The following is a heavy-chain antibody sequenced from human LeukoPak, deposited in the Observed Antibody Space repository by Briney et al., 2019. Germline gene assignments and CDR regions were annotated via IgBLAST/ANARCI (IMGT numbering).Heavy chain of an antibody. J-gene: IGHJ5*02. CDR2: IYTSGST. CDR1: GGSLSSYY. V-gene: IGHV4-4*07. D-gene: IGHD3-9*01. CDR3: ARDYDVLTAYPPTQLFDP. Sequence: PSESLSLTCTVSGGSLSSYYWSWIRQPAGKGLEWIGRIYTSGSTNYNTSLKSRVTTSVATSKNQFSLKRSSVTAADTAVYYFARDYDVLTAYPPTQLFDPWGQGSLVSVSS.